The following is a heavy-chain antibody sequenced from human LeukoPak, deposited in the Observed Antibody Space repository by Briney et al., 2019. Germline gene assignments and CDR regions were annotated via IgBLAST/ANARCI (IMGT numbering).Heavy chain of an antibody. V-gene: IGHV3-15*01. CDR2: IKSKTDGGTT. Sequence: GGSLRLSCAASGFTFSNAWMSWVRQAPGKGLEWVGRIKSKTDGGTTDYAAPVKGRFNISRDDSKNTLYLQMNSLKTEDTAVYYCTTDLIRDGQWLETYYMDVWGKGTTVTVSS. J-gene: IGHJ6*03. D-gene: IGHD6-19*01. CDR3: TTDLIRDGQWLETYYMDV. CDR1: GFTFSNAW.